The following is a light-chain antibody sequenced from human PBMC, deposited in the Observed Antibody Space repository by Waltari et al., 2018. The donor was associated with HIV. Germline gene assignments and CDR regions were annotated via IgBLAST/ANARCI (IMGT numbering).Light chain of an antibody. CDR2: AAS. CDR3: QQVNSYPFT. J-gene: IGKJ3*01. Sequence: DIQLTQSPSFLSASVGDRVTITCRASQGIISYLAWYQQKLGKAPKLLIYAASTLQSGVPSRFSGSGSGTEFTLTISSLQPEDVATYYCQQVNSYPFTFGPGTKVDFK. CDR1: QGIISY. V-gene: IGKV1-9*01.